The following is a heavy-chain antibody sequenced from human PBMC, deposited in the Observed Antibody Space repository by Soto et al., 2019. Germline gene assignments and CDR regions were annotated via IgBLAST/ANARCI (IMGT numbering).Heavy chain of an antibody. V-gene: IGHV4-34*01. CDR2: INHSGST. CDR3: ARRWRTLAYSVPLNWFDP. Sequence: SKTLSLTCAVSGGSFSGYYWSWIRQPPGKGLEWIGEINHSGSTNYNPSLKSRVTISVDTSKNQFSLKLSSVTAADTAVYYCARRWRTLAYSVPLNWFDPWGQGTLVTVSS. D-gene: IGHD6-13*01. J-gene: IGHJ5*02. CDR1: GGSFSGYY.